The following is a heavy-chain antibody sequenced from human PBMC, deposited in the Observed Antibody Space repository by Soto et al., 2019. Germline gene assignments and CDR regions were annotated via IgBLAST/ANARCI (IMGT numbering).Heavy chain of an antibody. CDR2: ISGSGGST. Sequence: PGGSLRLSCAASGFNFSGHGVRWVRQATGKGLEWVSAISGSGGSTYYADSVKGRFTISRDTSKNTLYLQMNSLRAEDTAVYYCAKVIVVVPAAIYTWAFEIWGQGTMVTVSS. D-gene: IGHD2-2*01. V-gene: IGHV3-23*01. J-gene: IGHJ3*02. CDR3: AKVIVVVPAAIYTWAFEI. CDR1: GFNFSGHG.